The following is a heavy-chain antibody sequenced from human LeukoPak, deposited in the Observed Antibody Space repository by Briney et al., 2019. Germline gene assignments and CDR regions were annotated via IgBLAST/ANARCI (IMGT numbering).Heavy chain of an antibody. CDR1: GFTFSSYW. J-gene: IGHJ4*02. V-gene: IGHV3-7*03. CDR2: INQDGSDK. CDR3: AKVGYYNDSSGYYLDYFDY. Sequence: GGSLRLSCAASGFTFSSYWMNWVRQAPGKGLEWVANINQDGSDKYHVDSVKGRFTISRDNAKNSLYLQMNSLRAEDTAVYYCAKVGYYNDSSGYYLDYFDYWGQGTLVTVSS. D-gene: IGHD3-22*01.